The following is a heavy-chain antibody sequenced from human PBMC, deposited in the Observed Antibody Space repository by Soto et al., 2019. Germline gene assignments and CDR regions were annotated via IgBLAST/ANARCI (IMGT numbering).Heavy chain of an antibody. CDR1: GGSISSGGYY. J-gene: IGHJ5*02. D-gene: IGHD2-2*01. CDR2: IYYSGST. Sequence: QVQLQESGPGLVKPSQTLSLTCTVSGGSISSGGYYWSWIRQHPGKGLEWIGYIYYSGSTYYNPSLKSRVTISVDTSKNQFSLKLSSVTAADTAMYYCARTVPAASGWFDPWGQGTLVTVSS. V-gene: IGHV4-31*03. CDR3: ARTVPAASGWFDP.